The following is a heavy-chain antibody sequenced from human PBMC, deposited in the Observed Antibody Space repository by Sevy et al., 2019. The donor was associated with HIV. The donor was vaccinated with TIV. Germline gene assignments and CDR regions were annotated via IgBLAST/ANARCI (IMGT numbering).Heavy chain of an antibody. D-gene: IGHD4-4*01. CDR1: GHTFSDYY. CDR2: INSNSGAI. J-gene: IGHJ4*02. V-gene: IGHV1-2*02. CDR3: ATEYSYDY. Sequence: ASVKVSCKASGHTFSDYYIQLVRQAPGQGLEWMGWINSNSGAISYAQKFQGRVTMTSDTSISTVYMELSRLRSDDTAVYYCATEYSYDYWGQGTLVTVSS.